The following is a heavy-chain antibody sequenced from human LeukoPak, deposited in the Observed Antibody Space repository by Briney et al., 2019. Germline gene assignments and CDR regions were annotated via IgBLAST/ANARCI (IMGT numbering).Heavy chain of an antibody. V-gene: IGHV4-30-2*01. D-gene: IGHD6-13*01. Sequence: SETLSLTCTVSGGSISSGGYYWSWIRQPPGKGLEWIGYIYHSGSTYYNPSFKSRVTISVDRSKNQFSLKLSSVTAADTAVYYCARAPSYADSSSWRAWYYYYMDVWGKGTTVTVSS. CDR1: GGSISSGGYY. CDR3: ARAPSYADSSSWRAWYYYYMDV. J-gene: IGHJ6*03. CDR2: IYHSGST.